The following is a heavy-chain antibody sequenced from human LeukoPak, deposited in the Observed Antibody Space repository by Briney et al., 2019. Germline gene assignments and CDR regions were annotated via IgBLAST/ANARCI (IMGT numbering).Heavy chain of an antibody. J-gene: IGHJ4*02. D-gene: IGHD4/OR15-4a*01. CDR2: ISADNGNT. Sequence: ASVKVSCMASGYTFSSYGISWVRQAPGQGLEWMGWISADNGNTKYADKLQGRVTMTTDTSTTTAYMELRSLRSDDTTVYYCARGVWWPHSGLDYWGQGTLVTVSS. CDR1: GYTFSSYG. CDR3: ARGVWWPHSGLDY. V-gene: IGHV1-18*01.